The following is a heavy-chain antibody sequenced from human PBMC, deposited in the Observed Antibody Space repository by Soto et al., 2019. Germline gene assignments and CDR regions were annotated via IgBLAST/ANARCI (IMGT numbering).Heavy chain of an antibody. Sequence: GYLSLSCSASGFPFRSYVIHCDRQAPGKGLEWVALISYDGSNKYYADSVKGRFTISRDNSKNTLYLQMNSLRAEDTAMYYCAKDAPYYYDSSGYYGPFDYWGQGTLVNVSS. D-gene: IGHD3-22*01. CDR3: AKDAPYYYDSSGYYGPFDY. CDR2: ISYDGSNK. V-gene: IGHV3-30*18. CDR1: GFPFRSYV. J-gene: IGHJ4*02.